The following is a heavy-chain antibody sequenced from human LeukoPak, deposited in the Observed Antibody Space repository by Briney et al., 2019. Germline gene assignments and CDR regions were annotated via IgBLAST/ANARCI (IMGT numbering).Heavy chain of an antibody. D-gene: IGHD2-15*01. CDR2: IYYTGNT. CDR3: VVVVVPGWFDP. V-gene: IGHV4-39*01. J-gene: IGHJ5*02. CDR1: GGSISSSSYY. Sequence: KTSETLSLTCTVSGGSISSSSYYWGWIRQPPGKGLEWIGNIYYTGNTYYNSSLKSRVTISLDTSKNQFSLKLSSVTAADTAMYFCVVVVVPGWFDPWGQGTLVTVSS.